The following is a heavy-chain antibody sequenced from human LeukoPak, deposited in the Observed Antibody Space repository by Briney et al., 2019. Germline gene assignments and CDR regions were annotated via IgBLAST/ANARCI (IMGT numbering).Heavy chain of an antibody. V-gene: IGHV1-69*05. CDR3: TSGDYDFWSQPPPFDY. CDR2: IIPIFGTA. CDR1: GGTFSSYA. D-gene: IGHD3-3*01. J-gene: IGHJ4*02. Sequence: GASVKVSCKASGGTFSSYAISWVRQAPGQGLEWTGGIIPIFGTANYAQKFQGRVTITTDESTSTAYMELSSLRSEDTAVYYCTSGDYDFWSQPPPFDYWGQGTLVTVSS.